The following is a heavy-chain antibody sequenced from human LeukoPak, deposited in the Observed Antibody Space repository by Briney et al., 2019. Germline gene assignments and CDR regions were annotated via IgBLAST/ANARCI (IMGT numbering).Heavy chain of an antibody. V-gene: IGHV1-69*13. CDR1: GGTFSSYA. D-gene: IGHD2-15*01. Sequence: ASVKVSCKASGGTFSSYAISWVRQAPGQRLEWMGGIIPIFGTANYAQKFQGRVTITADESTSTAYMELSSLRSEDTAVYYCARGHCSGGSCYYFDYWGQGTLVTVSS. CDR2: IIPIFGTA. CDR3: ARGHCSGGSCYYFDY. J-gene: IGHJ4*02.